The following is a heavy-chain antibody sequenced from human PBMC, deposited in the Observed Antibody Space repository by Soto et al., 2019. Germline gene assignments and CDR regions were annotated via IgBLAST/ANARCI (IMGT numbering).Heavy chain of an antibody. CDR2: INAGNGNT. Sequence: ASVKVSCKASGYTFTSYAMHWVRQAPGQRLEWMGWINAGNGNTKYSQKFQGRVTITRDTSASTAYMELSSLRSEDTAVYYCARRVYCISTSCYAYFDYWGQGTLVTVSS. J-gene: IGHJ4*02. V-gene: IGHV1-3*01. CDR3: ARRVYCISTSCYAYFDY. CDR1: GYTFTSYA. D-gene: IGHD2-2*01.